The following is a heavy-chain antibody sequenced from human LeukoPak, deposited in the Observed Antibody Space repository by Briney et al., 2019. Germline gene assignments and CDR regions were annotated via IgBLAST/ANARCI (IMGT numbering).Heavy chain of an antibody. CDR3: AKVNGYYYDSSGYSGY. CDR2: SSGSGGST. V-gene: IGHV3-23*01. D-gene: IGHD3-22*01. Sequence: PGGSLRLSCAASGFTFSSYAVSWVRQAPGKGLEWVSASSGSGGSTYYADSVKGRFTISRDNSKNTLYLQMNSLRAEDTAVYYCAKVNGYYYDSSGYSGYWGQGTLVTVSS. CDR1: GFTFSSYA. J-gene: IGHJ4*02.